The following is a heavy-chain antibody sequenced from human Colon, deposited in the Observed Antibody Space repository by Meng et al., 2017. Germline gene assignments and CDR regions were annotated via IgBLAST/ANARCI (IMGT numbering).Heavy chain of an antibody. V-gene: IGHV3-23*01. J-gene: IGHJ4*02. Sequence: GESLKISCAASGFTFSSYSMSWVRQAPGKGLEWVSAISGSGGSTYYADSVKGRFTISRDNSKNTLSLQMNSLRAEDTAVYYCARANSSTWHYFDYWGQGTLVTVSS. D-gene: IGHD6-13*01. CDR3: ARANSSTWHYFDY. CDR2: ISGSGGST. CDR1: GFTFSSYS.